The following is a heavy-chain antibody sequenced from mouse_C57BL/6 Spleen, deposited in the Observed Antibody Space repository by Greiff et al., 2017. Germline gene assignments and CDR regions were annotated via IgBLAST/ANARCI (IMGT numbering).Heavy chain of an antibody. D-gene: IGHD2-1*01. V-gene: IGHV1-4*01. CDR1: GYTFTSYT. CDR3: ASGDYYDNYDYAMDY. CDR2: INPSSGYT. J-gene: IGHJ4*01. Sequence: QVQLQQSGAELARPGASVKMSCKASGYTFTSYTMHWVKQRPGQGLEWIGYINPSSGYTKYNQKFKDKATLTADKSSSTAYMQLSSLTSEDSAVYYCASGDYYDNYDYAMDYWGQGTSVTVSS.